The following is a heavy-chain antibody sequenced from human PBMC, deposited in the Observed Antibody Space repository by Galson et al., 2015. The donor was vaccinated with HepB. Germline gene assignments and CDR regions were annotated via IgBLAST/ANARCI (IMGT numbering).Heavy chain of an antibody. CDR3: APYTSGALEWLFSPPYYYYYGMDV. CDR2: INPNSGGT. CDR1: GYTFTGYY. J-gene: IGHJ6*02. D-gene: IGHD3-3*01. V-gene: IGHV1-2*06. Sequence: SCKASGYTFTGYYMHWVRQAPGQGLEWMGRINPNSGGTNYAQKFQGRVTMTRDTSISTAYMELSRLRSDDTAVYYCAPYTSGALEWLFSPPYYYYYGMDVWGQGTTVTVSS.